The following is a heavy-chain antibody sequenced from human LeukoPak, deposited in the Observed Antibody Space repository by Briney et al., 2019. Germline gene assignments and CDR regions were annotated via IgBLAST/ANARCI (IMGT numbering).Heavy chain of an antibody. V-gene: IGHV4-34*01. Sequence: ASETLSLTCAVYGGSFSGYYWSWIRQPPGKGLEWIGEINHSGSTNYNPSLKSRVTISVDTSKNQFSLKLSSVTAADTAVYYCARGPRSSSWPSRRCNWFDPWGQGTLVTVSS. D-gene: IGHD6-13*01. CDR1: GGSFSGYY. J-gene: IGHJ5*02. CDR2: INHSGST. CDR3: ARGPRSSSWPSRRCNWFDP.